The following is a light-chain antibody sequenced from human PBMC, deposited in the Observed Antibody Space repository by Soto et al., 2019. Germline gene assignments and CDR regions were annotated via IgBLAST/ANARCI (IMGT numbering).Light chain of an antibody. CDR3: QQYNSPPFT. J-gene: IGKJ3*01. CDR2: KAS. V-gene: IGKV1-5*03. Sequence: DIQMTQFPSTLSASVGDRVTITCRASQTISTWLAWYQQKPGKAPKLLIYKASSLESGVPSRFSGSGSGTEFTLAISSLQPDDFASYYCQQYNSPPFTFGPGTKVDIK. CDR1: QTISTW.